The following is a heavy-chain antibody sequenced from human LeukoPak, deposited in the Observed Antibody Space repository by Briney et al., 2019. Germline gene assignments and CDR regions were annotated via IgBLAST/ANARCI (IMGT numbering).Heavy chain of an antibody. CDR3: ARAPSIFYYGMDV. J-gene: IGHJ6*02. D-gene: IGHD3-9*01. CDR2: IYSGGST. Sequence: GGSLRLSCAASGFTVSSNYMSWVRQAPGKGLEWVSVIYSGGSTYYADSVKGRFTISRDNSKNTLYLQMNSLGAEDTAVYYCARAPSIFYYGMDVWGQGTTVTVSS. V-gene: IGHV3-66*01. CDR1: GFTVSSNY.